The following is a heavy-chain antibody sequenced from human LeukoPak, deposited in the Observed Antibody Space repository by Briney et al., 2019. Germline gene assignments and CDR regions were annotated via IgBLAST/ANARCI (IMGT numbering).Heavy chain of an antibody. Sequence: GSLRLSCAASGFTFSKSWMTWVRQAPGKRLQWVAHIKEDGGETYYVDSVKGRFTVSRDNGKTSVYLQMNSLRAEDTAVYYCATWSSGWQFDYWGQGTLVSVSS. J-gene: IGHJ4*02. V-gene: IGHV3-7*05. CDR3: ATWSSGWQFDY. CDR2: IKEDGGET. CDR1: GFTFSKSW. D-gene: IGHD6-19*01.